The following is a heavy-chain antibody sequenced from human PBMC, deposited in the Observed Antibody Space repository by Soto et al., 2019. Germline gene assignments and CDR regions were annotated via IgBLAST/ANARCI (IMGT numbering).Heavy chain of an antibody. CDR2: ISSSGSTT. V-gene: IGHV3-48*01. D-gene: IGHD3-9*01. CDR1: GFTFSAYS. J-gene: IGHJ4*02. Sequence: GGSLRLSCAASGFTFSAYSMNWVRQAPGKGLEWVSYISSSGSTTYYADSVKGRFTISRDNAKRSLYLQMNSLRSEDTAVYYCAREVLRYFDWPWGQGTLVTVSS. CDR3: AREVLRYFDWP.